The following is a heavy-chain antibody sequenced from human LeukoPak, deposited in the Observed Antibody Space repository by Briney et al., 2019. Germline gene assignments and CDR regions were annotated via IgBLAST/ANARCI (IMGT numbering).Heavy chain of an antibody. CDR2: IRYDGSNK. J-gene: IGHJ5*02. V-gene: IGHV3-30*02. CDR1: GFTFSSYG. Sequence: PGGSLRLSCAASGFTFSSYGMHWVRQAPGKGLEWVAFIRYDGSNKYYADSVKGRFTISRDNSKNTLYLQMNSLRAEDTAVYYCAKDAPHYDILTGRHTENWFDPWGQGTLVTVSS. CDR3: AKDAPHYDILTGRHTENWFDP. D-gene: IGHD3-9*01.